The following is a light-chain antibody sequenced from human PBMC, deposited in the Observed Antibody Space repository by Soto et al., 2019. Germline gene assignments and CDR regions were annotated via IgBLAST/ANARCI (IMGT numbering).Light chain of an antibody. V-gene: IGKV1-12*01. CDR3: QQPNQLPIT. J-gene: IGKJ5*01. CDR1: QGASSW. CDR2: DAS. Sequence: IPMTQSTSSVFASVGTSITITCRASQGASSWLAWYQQKPGKAPKLLIYDASRWDSGVPARFSGSGSGTDFTLTISSLQSEDFAIYYCQQPNQLPITFGQGTRLEIK.